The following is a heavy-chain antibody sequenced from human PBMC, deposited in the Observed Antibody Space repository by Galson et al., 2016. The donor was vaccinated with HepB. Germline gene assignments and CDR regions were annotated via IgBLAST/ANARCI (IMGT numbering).Heavy chain of an antibody. CDR2: IYNTGST. D-gene: IGHD1-26*01. CDR3: AGGKLATGWGS. V-gene: IGHV4-30-2*06. CDR1: GFSLSTGGVG. J-gene: IGHJ5*02. Sequence: LVKPTQTLTLTCAFSGFSLSTGGVGVGWIRQSPGKGLERIGEIYNTGSTNYNPSLKTRFIMSLDKSKNQFSLKANSVTAADTAVYFCAGGKLATGWGSWGQGTLVIVSS.